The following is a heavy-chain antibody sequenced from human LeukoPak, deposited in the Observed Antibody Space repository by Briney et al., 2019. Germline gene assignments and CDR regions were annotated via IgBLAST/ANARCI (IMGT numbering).Heavy chain of an antibody. CDR2: IYYSGST. CDR3: ARAFMITFGPQIGVYFDY. J-gene: IGHJ4*02. CDR1: GGSISSYY. D-gene: IGHD3-16*01. V-gene: IGHV4-59*01. Sequence: SETLSLTCTVSGGSISSYYWSWIRQPPGKGLEWLGYIYYSGSTNYNPSLKSRVTISVETSKNQFSLKLSSVTAADKAVYYCARAFMITFGPQIGVYFDYWGQGTLVTVSS.